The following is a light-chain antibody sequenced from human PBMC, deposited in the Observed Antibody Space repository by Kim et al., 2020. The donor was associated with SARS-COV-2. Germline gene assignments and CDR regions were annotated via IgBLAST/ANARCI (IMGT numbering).Light chain of an antibody. V-gene: IGKV3-15*01. CDR1: QSVSSN. CDR2: GAS. CDR3: QQYNNWPPIT. Sequence: SPGERAPLSCRASQSVSSNLAWYQQKPGQAPRLLIYGASTRATGIPARFSGSGSGTEFTLTISSLQSEDFAVYYCQQYNNWPPITFGQGKRLEIK. J-gene: IGKJ5*01.